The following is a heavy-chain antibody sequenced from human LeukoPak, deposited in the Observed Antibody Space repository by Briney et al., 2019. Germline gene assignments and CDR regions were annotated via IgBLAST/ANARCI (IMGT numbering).Heavy chain of an antibody. CDR3: ARGSTVTTH. D-gene: IGHD4-17*01. Sequence: SETLSLTCTVSGGSISSYYWSWIRQPPGKGLEWTGYIYYSGSTNYNPSLKSRVTISVDTSKNQFSLKLSSVTAADTAVYYCARGSTVTTHWGQGTLVTVSS. J-gene: IGHJ4*02. CDR2: IYYSGST. CDR1: GGSISSYY. V-gene: IGHV4-59*01.